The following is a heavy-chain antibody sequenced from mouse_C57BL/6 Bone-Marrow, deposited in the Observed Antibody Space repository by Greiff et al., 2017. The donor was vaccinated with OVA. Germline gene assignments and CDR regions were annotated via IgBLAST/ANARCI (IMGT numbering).Heavy chain of an antibody. CDR3: ARSAYYDYYWYFDY. CDR1: GYTFTSYW. Sequence: QVQLKQSGAELVKPGASVKLSCKASGYTFTSYWMQWVKQRPGQGLEWIGEIDPSDSYTNYNQKFKGKATLTVDTSSSTAYMQLSSLTSEDSAVYYCARSAYYDYYWYFDYWGQGTTLTVSS. CDR2: IDPSDSYT. D-gene: IGHD2-4*01. J-gene: IGHJ2*01. V-gene: IGHV1-50*01.